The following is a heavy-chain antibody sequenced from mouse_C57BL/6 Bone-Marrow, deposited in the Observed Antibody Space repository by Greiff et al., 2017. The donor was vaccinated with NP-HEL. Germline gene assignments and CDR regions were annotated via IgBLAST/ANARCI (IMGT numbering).Heavy chain of an antibody. CDR2: INPSNGGT. V-gene: IGHV1-53*01. J-gene: IGHJ1*03. CDR1: GYTFTSYW. D-gene: IGHD1-1*01. CDR3: ASRDYGSSYWYFDV. Sequence: QVQLQQSGTELVKPGASVKLSCKASGYTFTSYWMHWVKQRPGQGLEWIGNINPSNGGTNYNEKFNSKATLTVDKSSSTAYMQLSSLTSEDSAVYYCASRDYGSSYWYFDVWGTGTTVTVAS.